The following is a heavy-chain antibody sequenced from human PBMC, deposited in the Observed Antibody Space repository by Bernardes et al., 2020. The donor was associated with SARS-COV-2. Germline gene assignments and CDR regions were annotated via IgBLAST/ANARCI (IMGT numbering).Heavy chain of an antibody. CDR3: ARGSAAVVSHFMLIFANWYFDL. CDR1: SGSFSGYY. V-gene: IGHV4-34*01. D-gene: IGHD2-15*01. Sequence: SETLSLTCAVYSGSFSGYYWSWIRQTPGKGLEWIGEINDSGSTKYNPALKSRVTISVDPSKNQFSLKLNSVTAADTAVYYCARGSAAVVSHFMLIFANWYFDLWGRGTLVTVSS. J-gene: IGHJ2*01. CDR2: INDSGST.